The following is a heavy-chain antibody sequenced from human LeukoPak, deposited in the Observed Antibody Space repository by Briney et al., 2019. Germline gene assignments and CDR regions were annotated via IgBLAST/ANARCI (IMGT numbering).Heavy chain of an antibody. J-gene: IGHJ3*02. CDR3: AREAGSNWLDAFDI. CDR1: GFTVSSKH. Sequence: PGGSLRLSCAASGFTVSSKHMNWVRQAPGKGLEWVSYISESGSTKYYADSVKGRFTISRDNAKNSLYLQMNSLRAEDTAVYYCAREAGSNWLDAFDIWGQGTMVTVSS. V-gene: IGHV3-48*03. D-gene: IGHD6-13*01. CDR2: ISESGSTK.